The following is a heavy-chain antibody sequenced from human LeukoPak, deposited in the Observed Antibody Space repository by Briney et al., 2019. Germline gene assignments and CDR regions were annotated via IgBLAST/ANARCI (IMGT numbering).Heavy chain of an antibody. CDR2: ISGSGGST. V-gene: IGHV3-23*01. J-gene: IGHJ6*02. CDR1: GFTFSSYA. CDR3: ANAVVPAASYGMDV. D-gene: IGHD2-2*01. Sequence: PGGSLRLSCAASGFTFSSYAMSWVRQAPGKGLEWVSAISGSGGSTYYADSVKGRFTISRDNSKNTLYLQMNSLRAEDTAVYYCANAVVPAASYGMDVWGQGTTVTVSS.